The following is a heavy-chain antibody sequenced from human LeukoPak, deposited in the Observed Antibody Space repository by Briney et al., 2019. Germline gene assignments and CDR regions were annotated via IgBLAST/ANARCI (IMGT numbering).Heavy chain of an antibody. D-gene: IGHD6-6*01. CDR2: IYHSGST. CDR1: GGSISSGGYY. J-gene: IGHJ4*02. CDR3: ARDRGYSSSPDFDY. V-gene: IGHV4-30-2*01. Sequence: SQTLSLTCTVSGGSISSGGYYWSWIRQPPGKGLEWIGYIYHSGSTYYNPSLKSRVTISVDRSKNQFSLKLSSVTAADTAVYYCARDRGYSSSPDFDYWGQGTLVTVSS.